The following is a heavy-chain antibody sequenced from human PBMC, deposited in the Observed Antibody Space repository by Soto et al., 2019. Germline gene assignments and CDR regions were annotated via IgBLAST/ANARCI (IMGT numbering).Heavy chain of an antibody. Sequence: ASVKVSCKASGYTFTSYYMHWVRQAPGQGLEWMGIINPSGGSTSYAQKFQGRVTMTRDTSTSTVYMELSSLRSEDTAVYYCARSGGDSSGYYYGGDYYYGMDVWCQGTTVTVSS. V-gene: IGHV1-46*01. CDR2: INPSGGST. CDR1: GYTFTSYY. D-gene: IGHD3-22*01. J-gene: IGHJ6*02. CDR3: ARSGGDSSGYYYGGDYYYGMDV.